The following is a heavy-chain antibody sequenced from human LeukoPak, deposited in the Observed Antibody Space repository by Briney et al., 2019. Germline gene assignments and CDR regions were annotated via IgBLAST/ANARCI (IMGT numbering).Heavy chain of an antibody. CDR2: TYYRSKWYN. D-gene: IGHD3-22*01. CDR3: ARESYDSSGYYYWYFDL. CDR1: GDSVSSNSAA. V-gene: IGHV6-1*01. J-gene: IGHJ2*01. Sequence: SQTLSLTCAISGDSVSSNSAAWNWIRQSPSRGLEWLGSTYYRSKWYNDYAVSVKSRITINPDTSKNQFSLQLNSVTPEDTAVYYCARESYDSSGYYYWYFDLWGRGTLVTVSS.